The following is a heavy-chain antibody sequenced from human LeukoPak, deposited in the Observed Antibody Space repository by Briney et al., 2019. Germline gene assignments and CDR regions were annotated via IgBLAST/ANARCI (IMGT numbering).Heavy chain of an antibody. CDR2: ISGDGGST. CDR3: ARAGAYHFDN. Sequence: GGSLRLSCAASGFTFDDYAMHWVRQAPGKGLEWLSLISGDGGSTYYADSVKGRFTISRDSSRNSLYLQMNSLRAEDTAVYYCARAGAYHFDNWGQGTLVTVSS. J-gene: IGHJ4*02. CDR1: GFTFDDYA. V-gene: IGHV3-43*02. D-gene: IGHD3-16*01.